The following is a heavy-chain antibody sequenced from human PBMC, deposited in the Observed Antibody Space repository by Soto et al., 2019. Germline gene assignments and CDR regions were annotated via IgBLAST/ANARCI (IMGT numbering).Heavy chain of an antibody. CDR1: GGSLISYN. J-gene: IGHJ4*02. V-gene: IGHV4-59*08. CDR2: IYYSGST. Sequence: QVHLQESAPGLVNPSETLSLPCIVSGGSLISYNCGWTRRPPGKGLEWIGYIYYSGSTNSNPSLKSRVTISVDTSKNQSSLKLSSVTAADTAVYYCARHHDSWGQGTLVTVSS. CDR3: ARHHDS.